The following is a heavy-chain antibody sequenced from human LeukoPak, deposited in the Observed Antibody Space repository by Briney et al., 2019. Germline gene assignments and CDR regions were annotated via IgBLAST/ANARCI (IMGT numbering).Heavy chain of an antibody. D-gene: IGHD3-10*01. CDR2: ISAYNGNT. CDR3: ARDPERYYYGSGSYYSRGSNWFDP. CDR1: GYTFTSYG. Sequence: ASVKVSCKASGYTFTSYGISWVRQAPGQGLEWMGWISAYNGNTNYAQKLQSRVTMTTDTSTSTAYMELRSLRSDDTAVYYCARDPERYYYGSGSYYSRGSNWFDPWGQGTLVTVSS. V-gene: IGHV1-18*01. J-gene: IGHJ5*02.